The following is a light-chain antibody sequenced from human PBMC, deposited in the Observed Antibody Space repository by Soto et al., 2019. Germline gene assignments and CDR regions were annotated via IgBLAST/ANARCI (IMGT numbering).Light chain of an antibody. CDR2: KAS. J-gene: IGKJ4*01. Sequence: DIQMTQSPSTLSASVGDRVTITCRASQSISSWLAWYQQKPGKAPKLLIYKASSLEGGVPSRFSGSGSGTDFTLTISGLQPADFATYYCQQYHSYSLTFGGGTKVDIK. CDR1: QSISSW. V-gene: IGKV1-5*03. CDR3: QQYHSYSLT.